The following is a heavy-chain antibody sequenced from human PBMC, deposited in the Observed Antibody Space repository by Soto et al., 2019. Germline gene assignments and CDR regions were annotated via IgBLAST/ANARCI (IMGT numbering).Heavy chain of an antibody. CDR2: ITHSGGT. J-gene: IGHJ6*02. CDR1: GGSFSGYF. V-gene: IGHV4-34*02. D-gene: IGHD3-3*02. Sequence: QVQLQQWGAGLLKPSETLSLTCAVSGGSFSGYFWTWIRQAPGKGLEWIGEITHSGGTNYNSSLKSRVMISVDTSKKQFSLILSSVTAADPAVYYCARDRQFYHFWSGYENEGPAGLDVWGQGTTVTVSS. CDR3: ARDRQFYHFWSGYENEGPAGLDV.